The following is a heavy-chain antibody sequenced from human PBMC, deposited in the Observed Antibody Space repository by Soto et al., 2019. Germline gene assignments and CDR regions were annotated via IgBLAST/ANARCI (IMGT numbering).Heavy chain of an antibody. Sequence: GGSLRLSCAASGFTFSNAWMSWVRQAPGKGLERVGRIKSKTDGGTTDYAAPVKGRFTISRDDSKYTLYLQMNSLKTEGTGVYYCTTGTPYSSSVFCYYMDVWGKGTTVTVSS. CDR2: IKSKTDGGTT. CDR1: GFTFSNAW. J-gene: IGHJ6*03. V-gene: IGHV3-15*01. D-gene: IGHD6-13*01. CDR3: TTGTPYSSSVFCYYMDV.